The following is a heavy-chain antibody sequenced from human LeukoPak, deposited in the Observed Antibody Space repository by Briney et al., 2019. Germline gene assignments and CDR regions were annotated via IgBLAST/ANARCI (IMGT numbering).Heavy chain of an antibody. V-gene: IGHV3-23*01. CDR3: AKDFCGGDCYSVDY. J-gene: IGHJ4*02. Sequence: GGSLRLSCAASGFTFSSYAMSWVRQAPGRGLEWVSAISGSGGSTYYADSVKGRFTISRDNSKNTLYLQMNSLRAEDTAVYYCAKDFCGGDCYSVDYWGQGTLVTVSS. D-gene: IGHD2-21*02. CDR2: ISGSGGST. CDR1: GFTFSSYA.